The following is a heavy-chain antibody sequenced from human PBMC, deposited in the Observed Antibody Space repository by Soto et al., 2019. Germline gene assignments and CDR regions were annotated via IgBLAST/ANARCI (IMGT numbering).Heavy chain of an antibody. Sequence: EVQLLESGGGLVQPGGSLRLSCAASGFIFKNYVMTWVRQAPGKGLEWLSSITASSTNTYYAHSVRGRFAISRDNSKTTLYLQMDTLGAEDTAVYYCAKMAWLGDLPGRDHWGQGTLVTVSS. V-gene: IGHV3-23*01. CDR3: AKMAWLGDLPGRDH. CDR2: ITASSTNT. D-gene: IGHD3-10*01. J-gene: IGHJ4*02. CDR1: GFIFKNYV.